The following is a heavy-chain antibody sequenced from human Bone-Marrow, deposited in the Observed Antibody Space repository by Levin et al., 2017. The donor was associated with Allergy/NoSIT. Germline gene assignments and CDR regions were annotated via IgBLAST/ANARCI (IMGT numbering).Heavy chain of an antibody. D-gene: IGHD5/OR15-5a*01. CDR1: EFTFSHHY. J-gene: IGHJ3*01. CDR3: VREAAASVFDL. CDR2: SRNRANNYIT. V-gene: IGHV3-72*01. Sequence: GGSLRLSCAASEFTFSHHYMDWVRQAPGKGLEWVGRSRNRANNYITEYAASVKGRFTISRDDSKNSAYLEMNSLNSDDTAVYFCVREAAASVFDLWGQGTMVTVSP.